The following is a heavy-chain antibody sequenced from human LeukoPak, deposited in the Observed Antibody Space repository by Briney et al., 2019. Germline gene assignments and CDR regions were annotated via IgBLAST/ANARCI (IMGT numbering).Heavy chain of an antibody. J-gene: IGHJ4*02. CDR3: ARGGRSSGWYGGFDY. V-gene: IGHV1-2*02. CDR2: INPNSGGT. Sequence: ASVKVSCKASGYTFTGYYMHWVRQAPGHALEWMGWINPNSGGTNYAQKFQGRVTMTRDTSISTAYMELSRLRSDDTAVYYCARGGRSSGWYGGFDYWGQGTLVTVSS. CDR1: GYTFTGYY. D-gene: IGHD6-19*01.